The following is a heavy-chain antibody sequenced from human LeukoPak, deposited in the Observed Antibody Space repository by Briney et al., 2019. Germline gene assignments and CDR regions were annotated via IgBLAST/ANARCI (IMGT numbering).Heavy chain of an antibody. CDR2: ISPILGIA. J-gene: IGHJ5*02. D-gene: IGHD3-10*01. Sequence: ASVKVSCKASGGTFSSYAISWVRQAPGQGLEWMGRISPILGIANYAQKFQGRVTITADKSTSTAYMELSSLRSEDTAVYYCARFYYGSGSYYKFDPWGQGTLVTVSS. V-gene: IGHV1-69*04. CDR3: ARFYYGSGSYYKFDP. CDR1: GGTFSSYA.